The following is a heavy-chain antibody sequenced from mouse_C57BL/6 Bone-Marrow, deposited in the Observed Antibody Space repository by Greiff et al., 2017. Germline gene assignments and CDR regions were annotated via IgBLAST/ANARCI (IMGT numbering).Heavy chain of an antibody. CDR3: TTCRYGSSLYYAMDY. CDR1: GFNIKDDY. V-gene: IGHV14-4*01. CDR2: IDPENGDT. J-gene: IGHJ4*01. Sequence: VQLQQSGAELVRPGASVKLSCTASGFNIKDDYMHWVKQRPEQGLEWIGWIDPENGDTEYASKFQGKATITADTSSNTAYLQLSSLTSEDTAVYYCTTCRYGSSLYYAMDYWGQGTSVTVSS. D-gene: IGHD1-1*01.